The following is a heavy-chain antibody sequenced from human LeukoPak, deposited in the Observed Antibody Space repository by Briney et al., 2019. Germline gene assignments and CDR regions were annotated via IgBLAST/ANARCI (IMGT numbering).Heavy chain of an antibody. CDR3: ARNTETAIPLPYYFDY. V-gene: IGHV1-3*04. D-gene: IGHD2-21*02. CDR2: INTGNGNT. CDR1: GYTYTSYA. J-gene: IGHJ4*02. Sequence: ASVKVSCKASGYTYTSYAIHWVRQAPGQRLECMGWINTGNGNTKYSQKFQGRVTITRDTSASTAYMDLSSLRSEDTAVYYCARNTETAIPLPYYFDYWGQGTLVTVSS.